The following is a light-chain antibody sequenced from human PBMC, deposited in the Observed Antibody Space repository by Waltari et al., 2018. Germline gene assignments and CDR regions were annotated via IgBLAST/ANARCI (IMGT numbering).Light chain of an antibody. CDR2: EDS. Sequence: SYELTQPSSVSVSPGQTAKILCSGHILAKKSARWFQQKPGQAPLLLIYEDSERPSEMPGRFSGSSSGTTVTLTITGAHVDDEADYYCFSAADNNWVFGGGTKLTVL. CDR3: FSAADNNWV. CDR1: ILAKKS. V-gene: IGLV3-27*01. J-gene: IGLJ3*02.